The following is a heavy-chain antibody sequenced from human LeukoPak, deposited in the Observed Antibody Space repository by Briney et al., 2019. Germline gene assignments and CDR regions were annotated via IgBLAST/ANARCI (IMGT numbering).Heavy chain of an antibody. CDR3: ARDLCDDSCYSKRFSFDY. V-gene: IGHV4-4*07. D-gene: IGHD3/OR15-3a*01. CDR1: GGSISGYH. J-gene: IGHJ4*02. CDR2: VYASGRT. Sequence: SETLSLTCSVSGGSISGYHWSWIRQSAGKGLEWIGRVYASGRTNFNPSLKSRVTISVDASKTQFSLMLTSVTAADTAVFYCARDLCDDSCYSKRFSFDYWGQGILVTVSS.